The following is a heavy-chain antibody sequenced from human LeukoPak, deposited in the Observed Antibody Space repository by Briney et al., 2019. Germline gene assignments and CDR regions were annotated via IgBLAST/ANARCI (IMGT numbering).Heavy chain of an antibody. J-gene: IGHJ3*02. CDR2: IIPILVIA. CDR1: GGTFSSYT. V-gene: IGHV1-69*04. Sequence: ASVKVSCKASGGTFSSYTISWVRQAPGQGLEWMGRIIPILVIANYAQKFQGRVTITADKSTSTAYMELSSLRSEDTAVYYCARDEVVTATDAFDIWGQGTMVTVSS. CDR3: ARDEVVTATDAFDI. D-gene: IGHD2-21*02.